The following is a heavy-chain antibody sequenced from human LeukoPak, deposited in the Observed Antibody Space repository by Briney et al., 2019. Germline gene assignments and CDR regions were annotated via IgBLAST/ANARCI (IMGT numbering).Heavy chain of an antibody. J-gene: IGHJ4*02. Sequence: GGSLRLSCAASGFIFSNYFMTWVRRAPGKGLEWISTITGSGANTYYADSVKGRFTISRDSSRSTLYLQMSSLRADDTALYYCAKYCSGVSCFPGLDSWGQGTLVTVSS. CDR2: ITGSGANT. D-gene: IGHD2-15*01. V-gene: IGHV3-23*01. CDR3: AKYCSGVSCFPGLDS. CDR1: GFIFSNYF.